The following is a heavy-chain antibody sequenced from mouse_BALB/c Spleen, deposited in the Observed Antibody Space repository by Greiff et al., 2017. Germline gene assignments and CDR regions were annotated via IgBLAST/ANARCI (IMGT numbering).Heavy chain of an antibody. CDR2: ISSGGST. J-gene: IGHJ4*01. CDR3: ARGIYYDYDYAMDY. D-gene: IGHD2-4*01. V-gene: IGHV5-6-5*01. CDR1: GFTFSSYA. Sequence: DVKLVESGGGLVKPGGSLKLSCAASGFTFSSYAMSWVRQTPEKRLEWVASISSGGSTYYPDSVKGRFTISRDNARNILYLQMSSLRSEDTAMYYCARGIYYDYDYAMDYWGQGTSVTVSS.